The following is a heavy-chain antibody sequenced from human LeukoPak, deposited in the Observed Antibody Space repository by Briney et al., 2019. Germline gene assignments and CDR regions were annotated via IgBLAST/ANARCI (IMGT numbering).Heavy chain of an antibody. V-gene: IGHV6-1*01. J-gene: IGHJ4*02. CDR3: AREELGFDH. CDR2: TYYRSTWYY. D-gene: IGHD3-16*01. CDR1: GDSVSSNRAG. Sequence: SQTLSLTCAISGDSVSSNRAGWTWIRQSPSGGLEWLGRTYYRSTWYYEYSVSVESRITINPETSKNQFSLQVNSVSPEDTAVYYCAREELGFDHWGQGTLVTVSS.